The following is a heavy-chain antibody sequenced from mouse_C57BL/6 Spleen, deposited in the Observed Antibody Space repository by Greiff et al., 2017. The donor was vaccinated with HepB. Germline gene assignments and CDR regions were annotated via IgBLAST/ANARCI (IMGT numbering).Heavy chain of an antibody. CDR3: ARGLAREWYFDV. J-gene: IGHJ1*03. CDR2: IYPGSGST. CDR1: GYTFTSYW. V-gene: IGHV1-55*01. Sequence: LQQPGASVKMSCKASGYTFTSYWITWVKQRPGQGLEWIGDIYPGSGSTNYNEKFKSKATLTVDTSSSTAYMQLSSLTSEDSAVYYCARGLAREWYFDVWGTGTTVTVSS.